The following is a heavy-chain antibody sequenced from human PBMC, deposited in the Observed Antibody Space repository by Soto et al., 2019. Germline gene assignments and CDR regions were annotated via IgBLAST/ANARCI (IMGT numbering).Heavy chain of an antibody. CDR1: GYTFTSYG. D-gene: IGHD2-2*01. CDR2: ISAYNGNT. J-gene: IGHJ4*02. V-gene: IGHV1-18*01. Sequence: QVQLVQSGAEVKKPGASVKVSCKASGYTFTSYGISWVRQAPGQGLEWMGWISAYNGNTNYAQKLQGRVTMTTDTSTSTAYMELRSLRSDDTAVYYCARHPRLIYCSSTSCYLDYWGQGTLVTVSS. CDR3: ARHPRLIYCSSTSCYLDY.